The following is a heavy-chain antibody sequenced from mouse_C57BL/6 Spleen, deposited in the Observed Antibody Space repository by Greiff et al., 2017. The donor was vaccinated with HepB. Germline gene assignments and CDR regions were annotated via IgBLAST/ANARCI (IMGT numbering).Heavy chain of an antibody. J-gene: IGHJ2*01. CDR1: GFNIKDDY. V-gene: IGHV14-4*01. Sequence: EVQLQQSGAELVRPGASVKLSCTASGFNIKDDYMHWVKQRPEQGLEWIGWIDPENGDTEYASKFQGKATITADTSSNTAYLQLSSLTSEETAVYYCTKITTVPYYFDYWGQGTTLTVSS. CDR3: TKITTVPYYFDY. CDR2: IDPENGDT. D-gene: IGHD1-1*01.